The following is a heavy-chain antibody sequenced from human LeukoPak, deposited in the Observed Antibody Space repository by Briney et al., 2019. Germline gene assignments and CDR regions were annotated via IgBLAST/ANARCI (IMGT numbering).Heavy chain of an antibody. D-gene: IGHD3-22*01. CDR1: GYTFTGYY. Sequence: GASVKVSCKAPGYTFTGYYMHWVRQAPGQGLEWMGWINPNSGGTNYAQKFQGRVTMTRDTSISTAYMELSRLRSDDTAVYYCARGAYDSSGYYFNYFDYWGQGTLVTVSS. CDR3: ARGAYDSSGYYFNYFDY. J-gene: IGHJ4*02. CDR2: INPNSGGT. V-gene: IGHV1-2*02.